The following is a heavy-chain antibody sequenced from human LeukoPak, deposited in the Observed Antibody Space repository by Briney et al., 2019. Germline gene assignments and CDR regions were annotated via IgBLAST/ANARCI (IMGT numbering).Heavy chain of an antibody. J-gene: IGHJ4*02. V-gene: IGHV1-2*02. CDR2: INPNSGGT. CDR1: GYTFTGYY. CDR3: ARDQGYCSSTSCYTGDYFDY. Sequence: ASVKVSCKASGYTFTGYYMHWVRQAPGQGLEWMGWINPNSGGTNYAQKFQGRVTMTRDTSISTAYMELSRLRSDDTAVYYCARDQGYCSSTSCYTGDYFDYWGQGTLVTVSS. D-gene: IGHD2-2*02.